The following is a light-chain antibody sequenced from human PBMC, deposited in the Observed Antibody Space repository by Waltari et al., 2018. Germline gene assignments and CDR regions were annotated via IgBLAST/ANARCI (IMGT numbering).Light chain of an antibody. CDR2: DVT. V-gene: IGLV2-11*01. CDR1: GSDVRDYNY. Sequence: QSALTQPRSVSGSPGQSATISCTGTGSDVRDYNYVSWDQQHPGKAPKLVIFDVTKRPSAVPDRFSSSQSGNSASLTVSGLQAEDEADYYCCSYAGTWVFGGGTKLTVL. CDR3: CSYAGTWV. J-gene: IGLJ3*02.